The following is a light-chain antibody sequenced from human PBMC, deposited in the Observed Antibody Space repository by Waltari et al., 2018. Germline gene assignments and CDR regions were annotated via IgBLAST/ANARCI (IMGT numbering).Light chain of an antibody. CDR3: QQFSVTPFT. Sequence: EIVLTQSPGTLSLSPGERATIHCRASESIGSPVVWYQQKHGQPPRLLIYDASSRAIGVPDRFTGSGSGTDFTLTLSGLEPEDFAVYYCQQFSVTPFTFGQGTKVDMK. CDR2: DAS. V-gene: IGKV3-20*01. CDR1: ESIGSP. J-gene: IGKJ2*01.